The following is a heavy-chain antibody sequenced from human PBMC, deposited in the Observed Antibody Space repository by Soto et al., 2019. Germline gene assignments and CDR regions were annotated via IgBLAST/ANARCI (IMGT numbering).Heavy chain of an antibody. J-gene: IGHJ4*02. Sequence: GGSLRLACAASGFTFSTYGMHWVRQAPGKGLEWVAVISYDGSNKYYADSVKGRFTISRDNSKNTLYLQMNSLRAEDTAVYYCAKEEGDRYRGDYSFDYWGQGTLVTVSS. V-gene: IGHV3-30*18. CDR1: GFTFSTYG. D-gene: IGHD4-17*01. CDR3: AKEEGDRYRGDYSFDY. CDR2: ISYDGSNK.